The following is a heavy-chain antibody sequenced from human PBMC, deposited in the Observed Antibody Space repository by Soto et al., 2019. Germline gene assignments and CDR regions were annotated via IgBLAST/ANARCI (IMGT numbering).Heavy chain of an antibody. CDR2: INAGNGNT. CDR3: ARETYYDFWSGYYYWFDP. CDR1: GYTFTSYA. D-gene: IGHD3-3*01. J-gene: IGHJ5*02. V-gene: IGHV1-3*05. Sequence: QVQLVQSGAEEKKPGASVKVSCKASGYTFTSYAMHWVRQAPGQRLEWMGWINAGNGNTKYSQKFQGRVTITRDTSASTAYMELSSLRSEDTAVYYCARETYYDFWSGYYYWFDPWGQGTLVTVSS.